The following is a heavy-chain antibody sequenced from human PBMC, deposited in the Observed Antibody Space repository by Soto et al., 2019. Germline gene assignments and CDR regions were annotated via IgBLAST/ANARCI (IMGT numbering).Heavy chain of an antibody. Sequence: QITLKESGPTLVKPTQTLTLTCTFSGFSLSTGAVRVGWIRQPPGKALEWLALIYWDDAKRYSPTLKSKLTSTTDTSKNQVVLTMTDMDPGDTATYYCVHFSTSMAGYRDYWGQGTLATVSS. V-gene: IGHV2-5*02. CDR2: IYWDDAK. J-gene: IGHJ4*02. D-gene: IGHD5-18*01. CDR3: VHFSTSMAGYRDY. CDR1: GFSLSTGAVR.